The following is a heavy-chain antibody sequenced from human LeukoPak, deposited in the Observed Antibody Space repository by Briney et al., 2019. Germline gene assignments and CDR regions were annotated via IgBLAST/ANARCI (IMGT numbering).Heavy chain of an antibody. CDR3: AKDLGYCSGGSCYYYGMDV. CDR1: GFTFSSYG. Sequence: GGSLRLSCAASGFTFSSYGMHWVRQAPGKGLEWVAVISYDGSNKYYADSVKGRFTISRDNSKNTLYLQMNSLRAEDTAVYYCAKDLGYCSGGSCYYYGMDVWGQGTTVTVSS. D-gene: IGHD2-15*01. V-gene: IGHV3-30*18. J-gene: IGHJ6*02. CDR2: ISYDGSNK.